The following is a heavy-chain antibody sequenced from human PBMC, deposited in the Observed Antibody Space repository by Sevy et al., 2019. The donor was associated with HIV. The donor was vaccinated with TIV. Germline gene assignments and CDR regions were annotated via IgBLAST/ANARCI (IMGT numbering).Heavy chain of an antibody. Sequence: GGSLRLSCAASGFSFSEYGMHWVRQAPGKGLEWVAVISHDGRYNKYNPDSVKGRFTISRYNSKNTLYLQMNSLRAEDTAIYYCARDRGEILSSAFNYWGQGTLVTVSS. D-gene: IGHD3-10*01. CDR2: ISHDGRYNK. CDR1: GFSFSEYG. V-gene: IGHV3-30*04. J-gene: IGHJ4*02. CDR3: ARDRGEILSSAFNY.